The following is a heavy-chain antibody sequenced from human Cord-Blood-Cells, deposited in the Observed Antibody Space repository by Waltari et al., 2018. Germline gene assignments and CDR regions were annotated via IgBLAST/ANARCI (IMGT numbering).Heavy chain of an antibody. Sequence: QVQLQQWGAGLLKPSETLSLPCPVYGGSFSGYYWRWIPQPPGKGLEWIGEIKHSGSTNYNPSLKSRVTISVDTSKNQFSLKLSSVTAADTAVYYCASLNYYYYYGMDVWGQGTTVTVSS. CDR1: GGSFSGYY. CDR3: ASLNYYYYYGMDV. J-gene: IGHJ6*02. V-gene: IGHV4-34*01. CDR2: IKHSGST.